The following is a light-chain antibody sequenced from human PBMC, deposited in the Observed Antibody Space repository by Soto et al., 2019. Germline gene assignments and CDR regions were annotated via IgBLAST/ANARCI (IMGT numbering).Light chain of an antibody. CDR1: SSDVGGYNF. J-gene: IGLJ2*01. Sequence: QSALTQPASVSGSPGQSITISCTGTSSDVGGYNFVSWYQQHPGKAPKFIIYDVRNRPSGVSNRFSGSRSGNTASLTISGLQAEDEADYYCSSYTSSSTVIFGGGTQLTAL. CDR3: SSYTSSSTVI. CDR2: DVR. V-gene: IGLV2-14*03.